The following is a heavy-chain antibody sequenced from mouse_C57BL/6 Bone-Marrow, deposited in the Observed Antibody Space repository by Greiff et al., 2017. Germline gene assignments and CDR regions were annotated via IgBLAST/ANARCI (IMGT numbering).Heavy chain of an antibody. J-gene: IGHJ1*03. D-gene: IGHD1-1*01. CDR3: ARYYYGSSWYIDV. V-gene: IGHV1-85*01. CDR1: GYTFTSYD. CDR2: IYPRDGST. Sequence: QVQLKESGPELVKPGASVKLSCKASGYTFTSYDINWVKQRPGQGLEWIGWIYPRDGSTKYNEKFKGKATLSVDTSSSTAYMELHSLTSEDSAVYFCARYYYGSSWYIDVWGTGTTVTVSS.